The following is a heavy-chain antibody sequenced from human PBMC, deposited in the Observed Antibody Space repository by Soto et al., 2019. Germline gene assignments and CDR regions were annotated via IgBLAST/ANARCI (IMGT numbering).Heavy chain of an antibody. Sequence: GESLKISCKGSGYSFTNYWIGWVRQMPGKGLEWMGIIYPGDSDTKYNPSFQGQVTISADKSITTTYLRWTSLKASDTAIYYCAASIFYYGMDVWGQGTTVTVSS. CDR3: AASIFYYGMDV. V-gene: IGHV5-51*01. CDR2: IYPGDSDT. J-gene: IGHJ6*02. CDR1: GYSFTNYW.